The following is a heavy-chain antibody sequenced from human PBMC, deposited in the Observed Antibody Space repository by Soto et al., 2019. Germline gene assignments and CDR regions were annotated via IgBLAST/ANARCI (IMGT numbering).Heavy chain of an antibody. J-gene: IGHJ4*02. V-gene: IGHV1-69-2*01. Sequence: EVQLVQSGAEVKKPGATVKISCRVSGYIFTANYLYWVREAPGKGLLWMGLVDPEDGETRYSESLEGRVTMTADTSTNIAYREWRALTWEDPAMYYWATDMRVGYGTGLDSWGQGPLVTVPS. CDR3: ATDMRVGYGTGLDS. CDR2: VDPEDGET. D-gene: IGHD5-18*01. CDR1: GYIFTANY.